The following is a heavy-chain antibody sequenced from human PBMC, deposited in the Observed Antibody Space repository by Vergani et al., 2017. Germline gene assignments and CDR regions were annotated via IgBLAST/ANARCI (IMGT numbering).Heavy chain of an antibody. CDR2: ISAYNGNT. J-gene: IGHJ6*02. V-gene: IGHV1-18*01. CDR1: GYTFTSYG. D-gene: IGHD3-10*01. CDR3: ARDTEFADGRRYYYGMDV. Sequence: QVQLVQSGAEVKKPGASVKVSCKASGYTFTSYGISWVRQAPGQGLEWMGWISAYNGNTNYAQKLQGRVTMTTDTSTSTAYVELRSLRSDDTAMYYCARDTEFADGRRYYYGMDVWGQGTTVTVSS.